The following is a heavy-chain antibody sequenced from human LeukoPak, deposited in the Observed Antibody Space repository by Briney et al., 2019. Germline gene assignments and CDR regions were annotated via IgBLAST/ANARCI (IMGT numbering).Heavy chain of an antibody. CDR2: ISGSGGST. J-gene: IGHJ5*02. V-gene: IGHV3-23*01. CDR3: AKDPYSSSPNNWFDP. D-gene: IGHD6-6*01. CDR1: GFTFSSYA. Sequence: GGSLRLSCAVSGFTFSSYAMSWVRQAPGKGLEWVSAISGSGGSTYYADSVKGRFTISRDNSKNTLYLQMNSLRAEDTAVYYCAKDPYSSSPNNWFDPWGQGTLVTVSS.